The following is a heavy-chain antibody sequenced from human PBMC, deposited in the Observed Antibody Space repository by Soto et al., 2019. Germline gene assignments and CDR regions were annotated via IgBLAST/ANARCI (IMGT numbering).Heavy chain of an antibody. CDR2: ILGRDDTT. Sequence: EVQVLESGGDLVEPGGSLRLSCAASGFSFNTFDMSWVRQAPGKGLEWVSVILGRDDTTYYADSVKGRFTISRDNSQNTLYVEMTSLSAEDTAVYYCAREGQPAAGTTPHNWGQGTLVTVSS. D-gene: IGHD6-13*01. J-gene: IGHJ4*02. CDR1: GFSFNTFD. V-gene: IGHV3-23*01. CDR3: AREGQPAAGTTPHN.